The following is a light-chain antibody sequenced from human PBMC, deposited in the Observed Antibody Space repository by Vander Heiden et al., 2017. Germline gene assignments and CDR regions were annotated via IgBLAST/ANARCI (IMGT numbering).Light chain of an antibody. J-gene: IGKJ1*01. CDR1: ESINFH. Sequence: EILMTQSPDTLSVSPGETATLSCRANESINFHLAADRQKPSKAPRLLIYSASTRATGIPARFRGSGSGTEFTLTISSLQSEDFAVYYCQQYIYCPPWTLGQGTRVDIK. V-gene: IGKV3-15*01. CDR2: SAS. CDR3: QQYIYCPPWT.